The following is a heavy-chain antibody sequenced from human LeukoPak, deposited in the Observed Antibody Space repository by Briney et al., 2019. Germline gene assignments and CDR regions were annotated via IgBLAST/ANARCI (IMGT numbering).Heavy chain of an antibody. CDR2: ISSSSSYI. Sequence: GGSLRLSCAASGFTFSSYSMNWVRQAPGKGLEWVSSISSSSSYIYYADSVKGRFTISRDNAKNTLYLQMNSLKNEDTAVYYCVTEVSGSFPTWGQGTLVTVSS. D-gene: IGHD1-26*01. J-gene: IGHJ4*02. V-gene: IGHV3-21*03. CDR3: VTEVSGSFPT. CDR1: GFTFSSYS.